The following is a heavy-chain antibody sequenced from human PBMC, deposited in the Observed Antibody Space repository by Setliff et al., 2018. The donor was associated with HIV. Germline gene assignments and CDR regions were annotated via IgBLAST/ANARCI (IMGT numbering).Heavy chain of an antibody. V-gene: IGHV4-39*01. D-gene: IGHD6-19*01. CDR3: ARLRRSSGWSFDY. CDR1: GASVGTTFHY. Sequence: SETLSLTCTVSGASVGTTFHYWAWIRQAPGKGLEWIGSLSHSGRTYYNPSLESRLSFSIDPSKNRVSLILTSVTAADTAVYYCARLRRSSGWSFDYWAQGTLVTVSS. CDR2: LSHSGRT. J-gene: IGHJ4*02.